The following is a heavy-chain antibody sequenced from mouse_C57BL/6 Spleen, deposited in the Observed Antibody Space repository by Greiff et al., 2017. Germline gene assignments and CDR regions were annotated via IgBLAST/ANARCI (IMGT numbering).Heavy chain of an antibody. CDR1: GYTFTSYW. Sequence: QVQLKQPGAELVKPGASVKLSCKASGYTFTSYWMQWVKQRPGQGLEWIGEIDPSDSYTNYNQKFKGKATLTVDTSSSTAYMQLSSLTSEDSAVYYCARSLPYYGSSYYFDYWGQGTTLTVSS. D-gene: IGHD1-1*01. J-gene: IGHJ2*01. CDR2: IDPSDSYT. V-gene: IGHV1-50*01. CDR3: ARSLPYYGSSYYFDY.